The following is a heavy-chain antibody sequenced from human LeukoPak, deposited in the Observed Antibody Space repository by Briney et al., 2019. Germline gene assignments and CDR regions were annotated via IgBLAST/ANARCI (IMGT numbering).Heavy chain of an antibody. CDR3: AGTITYYYDSSGWFDY. J-gene: IGHJ4*02. CDR1: GGSISSSNW. V-gene: IGHV4-4*02. Sequence: PSETLSLTCSVSGGSISSSNWWSWVRQPPGKGLEWIGEIYHSGSTNYNPSLKSRVTISVDKSKNQFSLKLSSVTAADTAVYYCAGTITYYYDSSGWFDYWGQGTLVTVSS. CDR2: IYHSGST. D-gene: IGHD3-22*01.